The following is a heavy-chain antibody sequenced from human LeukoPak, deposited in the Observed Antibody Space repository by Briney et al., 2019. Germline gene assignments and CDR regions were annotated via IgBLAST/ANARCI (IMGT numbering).Heavy chain of an antibody. D-gene: IGHD5-18*01. CDR1: GGSISSYY. CDR3: VREMVRGYSYYYYMDV. V-gene: IGHV4-4*07. J-gene: IGHJ6*03. Sequence: PETLSLTSTVSGGSISSYYWSWIRQPAGKGLEWIGRIYTSGSTNYNPSLKSRVTMSVDTSKNQFSLKLSSVTAADTAVYYCVREMVRGYSYYYYMDVWGKGTTVTVSS. CDR2: IYTSGST.